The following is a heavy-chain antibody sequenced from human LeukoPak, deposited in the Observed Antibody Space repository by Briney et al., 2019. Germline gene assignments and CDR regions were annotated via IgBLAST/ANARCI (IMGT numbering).Heavy chain of an antibody. Sequence: ASETLSLTCTVSGASFNSDDQYWNWIRQSPGKGLEWIGSIHPSGMLYNNPSLESRVTMSRDTSKNQFSLNLNSVTAADTAVYFCSRGLDSRKLGYWGQGILVTASS. J-gene: IGHJ4*02. D-gene: IGHD3-22*01. CDR2: IHPSGML. CDR1: GASFNSDDQY. CDR3: SRGLDSRKLGY. V-gene: IGHV4-31*03.